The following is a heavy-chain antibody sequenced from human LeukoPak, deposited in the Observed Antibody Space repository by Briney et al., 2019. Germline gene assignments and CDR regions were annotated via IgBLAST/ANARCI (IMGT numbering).Heavy chain of an antibody. D-gene: IGHD6-13*01. CDR1: GFTLSSYA. CDR3: AKQSAGSAAWYSLHYDF. J-gene: IGHJ4*02. CDR2: VDGGGGGT. V-gene: IGHV3-23*01. Sequence: GGSLRLSCAAPGFTLSSYAMTWVRQAPGRGLEWVSSVDGGGGGTYYADSVRGRFTISRDNSKDTLYLQMNGLRAEDTAVYFCAKQSAGSAAWYSLHYDFWGQGTLVTVSS.